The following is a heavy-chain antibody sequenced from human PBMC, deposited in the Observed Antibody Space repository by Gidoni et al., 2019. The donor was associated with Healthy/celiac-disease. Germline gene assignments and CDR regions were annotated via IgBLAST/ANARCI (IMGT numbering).Heavy chain of an antibody. CDR3: ASTPTTDDIVVVPAASFDY. Sequence: QLQLQESGPGLVKPSETLSLTCTVSGGSISSSSDYWGWIRQPPGKGLEWIGSIYYSGSTYYTPSLKSRVTISVDTSKNQFSLKLSSVTAANTAVYYCASTPTTDDIVVVPAASFDYWGQGTLVTVSS. CDR2: IYYSGST. D-gene: IGHD2-2*01. CDR1: GGSISSSSDY. J-gene: IGHJ4*02. V-gene: IGHV4-39*01.